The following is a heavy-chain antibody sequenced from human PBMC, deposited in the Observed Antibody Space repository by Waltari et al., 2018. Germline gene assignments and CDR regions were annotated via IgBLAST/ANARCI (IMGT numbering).Heavy chain of an antibody. D-gene: IGHD5-12*01. CDR1: GGSISRPYY. Sequence: QVPLQESGPGPVKPSQTLTLTCNVSGGSISRPYYWSWIRQSPGQGLEWIGYVYQSWSTLYNPTLNNRVTMSVDRSKNQFSLRLTSLTAADTAVYFCARGGGGYDKYYFDLWGQGTLVTVSS. V-gene: IGHV4-30-4*01. CDR2: VYQSWST. CDR3: ARGGGGYDKYYFDL. J-gene: IGHJ4*02.